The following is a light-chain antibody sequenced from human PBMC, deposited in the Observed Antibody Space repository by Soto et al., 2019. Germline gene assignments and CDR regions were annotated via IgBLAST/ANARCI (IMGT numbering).Light chain of an antibody. CDR3: SSYTSSSVL. CDR1: SSDVGGYNY. Sequence: QSALTQPASVSGSPGQSITISCTGTSSDVGGYNYVSWYQQHPGKAPKLMIYEVSNRPSGVSNRFSGSKSGNTASLTISGLQAEDEADYYCSSYTSSSVLFGTGTKLTVL. J-gene: IGLJ1*01. V-gene: IGLV2-14*01. CDR2: EVS.